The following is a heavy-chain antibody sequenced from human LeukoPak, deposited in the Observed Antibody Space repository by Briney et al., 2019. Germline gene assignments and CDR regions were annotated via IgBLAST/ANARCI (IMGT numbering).Heavy chain of an antibody. Sequence: KASETLSLTCTVSGGSISSGSYYWSWIRQPAGKGLEWIGRIYSSGSTNYNPSLKSRVTISVDTSKNQFSLKLSSVTAADTAVYYCARDRRDGYKKENWFDPWGQGTLVTVSS. CDR1: GGSISSGSYY. V-gene: IGHV4-61*02. J-gene: IGHJ5*02. CDR2: IYSSGST. CDR3: ARDRRDGYKKENWFDP. D-gene: IGHD5-24*01.